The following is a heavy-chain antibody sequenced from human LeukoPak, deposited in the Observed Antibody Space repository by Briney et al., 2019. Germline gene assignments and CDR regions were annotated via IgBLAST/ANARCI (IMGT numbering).Heavy chain of an antibody. CDR3: ASGYSSSSWANYYYYGMDV. Sequence: ASVKVSCKASGYTFTSYDINWVRQATGQGLEWMGWMNPNSGNTGYAQKFQGRVTMTRNTSISTAYMELSRLRSDDTAVYYCASGYSSSSWANYYYYGMDVWGQGTTVTVSS. CDR1: GYTFTSYD. V-gene: IGHV1-8*01. CDR2: MNPNSGNT. J-gene: IGHJ6*02. D-gene: IGHD6-13*01.